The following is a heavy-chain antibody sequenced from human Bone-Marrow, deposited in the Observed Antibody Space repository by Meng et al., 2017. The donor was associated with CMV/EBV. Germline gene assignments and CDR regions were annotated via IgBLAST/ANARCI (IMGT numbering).Heavy chain of an antibody. Sequence: GESLKISCAASGFSFDDYAMHWVRQAPGKGLEWVSLISWDGGSTYYADSVKGRFTISRDNSKNSLYLQMNSLRAEDTALYYCAKGGGSYYGSYFDYWGQGPLVTVSS. CDR2: ISWDGGST. J-gene: IGHJ4*02. V-gene: IGHV3-43D*03. D-gene: IGHD1-26*01. CDR1: GFSFDDYA. CDR3: AKGGGSYYGSYFDY.